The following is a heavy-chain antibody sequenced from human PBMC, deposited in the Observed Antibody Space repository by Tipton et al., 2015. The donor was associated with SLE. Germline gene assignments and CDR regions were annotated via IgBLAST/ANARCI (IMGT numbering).Heavy chain of an antibody. CDR2: IIPILGIA. J-gene: IGHJ4*02. V-gene: IGHV1-69*04. CDR3: ARGFSPYSSSSLDY. D-gene: IGHD6-13*01. Sequence: QSGPEVKKPGSSVKVSCKASGGTFSSYTISWVRQAPGQGLEWMGRIIPILGIANYAQKFQGRVTITADKSTSTAYMELSSLRSEDTAVYYCARGFSPYSSSSLDYWGQGTLVTVSS. CDR1: GGTFSSYT.